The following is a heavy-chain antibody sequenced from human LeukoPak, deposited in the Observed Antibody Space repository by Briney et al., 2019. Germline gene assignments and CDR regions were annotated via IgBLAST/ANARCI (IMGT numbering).Heavy chain of an antibody. CDR2: IKHDGSGK. CDR3: AKWRWRQSEYED. D-gene: IGHD5-24*01. CDR1: GFSFSDHW. J-gene: IGHJ4*02. V-gene: IGHV3-7*01. Sequence: GGSLRPSCEASGFSFSDHWMGWVRQAPGKGLECVANIKHDGSGKEYVDSVKGRFTISRDNAKNSVYLEMSSLRAEDTAVYYCAKWRWRQSEYEDWGQGTLVTVSS.